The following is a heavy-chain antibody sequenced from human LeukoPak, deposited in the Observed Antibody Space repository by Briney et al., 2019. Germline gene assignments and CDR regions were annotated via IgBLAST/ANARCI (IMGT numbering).Heavy chain of an antibody. CDR2: IRSKTYTGTT. CDR1: GFTFGDYA. CDR3: TRALRIAVAGTQYYFDF. V-gene: IGHV3-49*04. Sequence: GGSLRLSCTASGFTFGDYAMSWVRQAPGKGLEWVAFIRSKTYTGTTDYAASVKGRFAISRDDSKGIAYLQMNSLKTEDTAAYYCTRALRIAVAGTQYYFDFWGQGTLVTVSS. D-gene: IGHD6-19*01. J-gene: IGHJ4*02.